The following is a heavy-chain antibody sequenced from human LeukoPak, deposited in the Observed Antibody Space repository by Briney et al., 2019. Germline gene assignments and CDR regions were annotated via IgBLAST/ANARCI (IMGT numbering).Heavy chain of an antibody. V-gene: IGHV3-48*02. CDR2: IAIGSSPV. CDR3: ARPAAAAGAFCDY. Sequence: SGGSLRLSCAASGFTFSSYWMSWVRQAPGGGLEWVSYIAIGSSPVYYADSVKGRFTSSRDNAKNSLYLQMNSLRDEDTAVYYCARPAAAAGAFCDYWGQGTLVIVSS. J-gene: IGHJ4*02. D-gene: IGHD6-25*01. CDR1: GFTFSSYW.